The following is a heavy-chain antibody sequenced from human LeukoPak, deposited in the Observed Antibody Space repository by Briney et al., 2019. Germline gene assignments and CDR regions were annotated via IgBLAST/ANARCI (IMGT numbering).Heavy chain of an antibody. V-gene: IGHV3-23*01. CDR1: GFTFSRYA. J-gene: IGHJ4*02. Sequence: PGGSLRLSCAASGFTFSRYAMSWVRQAPGKGLEWVSAISGSGGSTYYADSVKGRFTISRDNSKNTLYLQMNSLRAEDTAVYYCAKDLAVAGTGYFDYWGQGTLVTVSS. CDR2: ISGSGGST. CDR3: AKDLAVAGTGYFDY. D-gene: IGHD6-19*01.